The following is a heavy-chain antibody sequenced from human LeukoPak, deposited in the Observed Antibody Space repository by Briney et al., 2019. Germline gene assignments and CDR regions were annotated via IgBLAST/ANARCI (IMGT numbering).Heavy chain of an antibody. Sequence: PSETLSLTCAVYGGSFSGYYWSWIRQPPGKGLEWIGEINHSGSTNYNPSLKSRVTISVDTSKNQFSLKLSSVTAADTAVYYCARRGGLYYYYYYMDVWGKGTTVTISS. J-gene: IGHJ6*03. CDR2: INHSGST. D-gene: IGHD3-10*01. CDR1: GGSFSGYY. CDR3: ARRGGLYYYYYYMDV. V-gene: IGHV4-34*01.